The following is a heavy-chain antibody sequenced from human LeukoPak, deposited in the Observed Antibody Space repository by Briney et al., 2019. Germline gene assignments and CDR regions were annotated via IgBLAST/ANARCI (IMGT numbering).Heavy chain of an antibody. CDR1: GFTFSSYA. V-gene: IGHV3-30-3*01. J-gene: IGHJ4*02. CDR3: ARHTQHGEDY. D-gene: IGHD2-21*01. CDR2: ISYDGSNK. Sequence: PGGSLRLSCAASGFTFSSYAMHWVRQAPGKGLEWVAVISYDGSNKYYADSVKGRFTISRDNSKNTLYLQMNSLRAEDTAVYYCARHTQHGEDYWGQGTLVTVSS.